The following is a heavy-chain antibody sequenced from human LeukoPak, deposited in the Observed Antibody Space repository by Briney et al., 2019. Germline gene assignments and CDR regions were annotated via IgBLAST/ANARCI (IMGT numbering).Heavy chain of an antibody. CDR3: ARREQWLVGDDY. CDR2: ISAYNGNT. J-gene: IGHJ4*02. Sequence: ASVKVSCKASGYTFTSYAMNWVRQAPGQGLEWIGWISAYNGNTNYAQKLQGRVTMTTDTSTSTAYMELRSLRSDDTAVYYCARREQWLVGDDYWGQGTLVTVSS. D-gene: IGHD6-19*01. CDR1: GYTFTSYA. V-gene: IGHV1-18*01.